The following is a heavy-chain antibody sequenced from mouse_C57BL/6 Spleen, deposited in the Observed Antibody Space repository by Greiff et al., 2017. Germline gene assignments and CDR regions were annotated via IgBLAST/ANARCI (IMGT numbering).Heavy chain of an antibody. V-gene: IGHV10-3*01. Sequence: DVMLVESGGGLVQPKGSLKLSCAASGFTFNTYAMHWVRQAPGKGLEWVARIRSKSSNYATYYADSMKDRFTISRDDSQSMIYLQMNNLKTEDTAMYDCVREGGGLLHWYFDVWGTGTTVTVSS. D-gene: IGHD2-3*01. CDR2: IRSKSSNYAT. J-gene: IGHJ1*03. CDR3: VREGGGLLHWYFDV. CDR1: GFTFNTYA.